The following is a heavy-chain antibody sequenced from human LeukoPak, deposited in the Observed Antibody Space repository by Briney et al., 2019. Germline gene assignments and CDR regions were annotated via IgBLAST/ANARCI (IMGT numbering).Heavy chain of an antibody. CDR3: ARDFYDSSVLDY. Sequence: GSLRLSCSASGFPFSDLYMSWIRQAPGKGLEWVSYISSSGSTIYYADSVKGRFTISRDNAKNSLYLQMNSLRAEDTAVYYCARDFYDSSVLDYWGQGTLVTVSS. D-gene: IGHD3-22*01. CDR1: GFPFSDLY. V-gene: IGHV3-11*01. J-gene: IGHJ4*02. CDR2: ISSSGSTI.